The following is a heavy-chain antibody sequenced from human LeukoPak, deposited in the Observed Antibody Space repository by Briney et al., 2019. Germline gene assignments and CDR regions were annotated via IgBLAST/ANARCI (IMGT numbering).Heavy chain of an antibody. Sequence: GGSLRLSCAASGFTFSNLWMSWVRQAPGKGLKWVANIKQDGSEKYYVDSVKGRFTISRDNTKNSLYLQMNSLRVEDTAVFYCARDQYDTWSRRGNFDSWGQGTLVIVSS. CDR3: ARDQYDTWSRRGNFDS. D-gene: IGHD3-3*01. CDR2: IKQDGSEK. J-gene: IGHJ4*02. CDR1: GFTFSNLW. V-gene: IGHV3-7*03.